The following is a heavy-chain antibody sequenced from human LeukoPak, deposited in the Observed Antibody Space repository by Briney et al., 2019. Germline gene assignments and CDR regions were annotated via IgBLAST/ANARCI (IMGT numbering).Heavy chain of an antibody. J-gene: IGHJ4*02. D-gene: IGHD1-26*01. V-gene: IGHV1-18*01. CDR2: ISAYNGNT. CDR3: AREWKWGELLMFDY. Sequence: ASVKVSCKASGYTFTTYGISWVRQAPGQGLEWMGWISAYNGNTNYAQKLQGRVTMTTDTSTSTAYMELRSLRSDDTAVYYCAREWKWGELLMFDYWGQGTLVTVSS. CDR1: GYTFTTYG.